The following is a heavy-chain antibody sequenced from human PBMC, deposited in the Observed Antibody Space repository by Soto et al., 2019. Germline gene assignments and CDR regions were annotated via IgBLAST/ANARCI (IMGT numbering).Heavy chain of an antibody. Sequence: QVQLVQSGAEVKKPGSSVKVSCKASGGTFSSYAISWVRQAPGQGLEWMGGIIPIGATANYAQKFQGRVTSTANEYTSTAYMEACSLRSEDTAEYYCARDLPGCTYTYADVRGHGTTVTASS. J-gene: IGHJ6*02. D-gene: IGHD3-16*01. CDR1: GGTFSSYA. CDR2: IIPIGATA. CDR3: ARDLPGCTYTYADV. V-gene: IGHV1-69*12.